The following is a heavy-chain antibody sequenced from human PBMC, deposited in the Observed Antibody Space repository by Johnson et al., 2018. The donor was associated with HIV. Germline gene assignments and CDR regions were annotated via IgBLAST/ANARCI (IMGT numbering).Heavy chain of an antibody. CDR2: VKSITDGGTT. J-gene: IGHJ3*02. D-gene: IGHD1-26*01. CDR3: TTGPVGEEKGGGSFDI. CDR1: GFTFNRAW. Sequence: VQLVESGGGLVKPGGSLRVSCAASGFTFNRAWMSWVRQAPGKGLEWVGRVKSITDGGTTDYTAPVTGRFTISRDDSKNTLYLLMNSLTTYDTAVYYCTTGPVGEEKGGGSFDIWGLGTMVTVSS. V-gene: IGHV3-15*01.